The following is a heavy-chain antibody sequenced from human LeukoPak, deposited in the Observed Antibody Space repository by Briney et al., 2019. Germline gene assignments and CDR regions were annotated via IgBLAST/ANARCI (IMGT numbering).Heavy chain of an antibody. D-gene: IGHD3-22*01. CDR3: AREDSSGYYSGNYYYYGMDV. CDR2: INPSGGST. CDR1: GYTFTSYY. V-gene: IGHV1-46*01. Sequence: ASGKVSCKASGYTFTSYYMHWVRQAPGQGLEWMGIINPSGGSTSYAQKFQGRVTMTRDTSTSTVYMELSSLRSEDTAVYYCAREDSSGYYSGNYYYYGMDVWGQGTTVTVSS. J-gene: IGHJ6*02.